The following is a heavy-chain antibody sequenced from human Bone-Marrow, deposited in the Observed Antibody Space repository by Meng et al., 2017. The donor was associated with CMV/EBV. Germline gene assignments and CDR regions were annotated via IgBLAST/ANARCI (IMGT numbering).Heavy chain of an antibody. V-gene: IGHV1-2*02. CDR1: GYTFTGYY. D-gene: IGHD2-2*01. J-gene: IGHJ4*02. CDR3: ARDPPPRYCSSTSCHDMDNY. CDR2: INPNSGGT. Sequence: ASVKVSCKASGYTFTGYYMHWVRQAPGQGLEWMGWINPNSGGTNYAQKFQGRVTMTRDTSISTAYMELSRLRSDDTAVYYCARDPPPRYCSSTSCHDMDNYWGQGPLVTVSS.